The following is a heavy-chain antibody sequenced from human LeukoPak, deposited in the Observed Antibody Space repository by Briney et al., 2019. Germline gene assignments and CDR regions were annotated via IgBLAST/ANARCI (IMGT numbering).Heavy chain of an antibody. D-gene: IGHD3-3*01. CDR3: ARDSGSYDFWSGHADY. CDR2: IYTSGST. Sequence: PSETLSLTCTVSGGSISSGSYYWSWIRQPAGKGLEWIGRIYTSGSTNYNPSLKSRVTISVDTSKNQFSLKLSSVTAADTAVYYCARDSGSYDFWSGHADYWGQGTLVTVSS. V-gene: IGHV4-61*02. J-gene: IGHJ4*02. CDR1: GGSISSGSYY.